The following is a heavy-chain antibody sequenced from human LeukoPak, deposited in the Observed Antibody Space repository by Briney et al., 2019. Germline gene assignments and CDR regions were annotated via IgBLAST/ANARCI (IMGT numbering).Heavy chain of an antibody. CDR1: GFTFSSYS. D-gene: IGHD6-19*01. J-gene: IGHJ4*02. CDR3: ASYSSGWKDY. Sequence: GESLKISCAASGFTFSSYSMNWVRQAPGKGLEWVSSISSSSSYIYYADSVKGRFTISRDNAKNSLYLQMNSLRAEDTAVYYCASYSSGWKDYWGQGTLVTVSS. V-gene: IGHV3-21*01. CDR2: ISSSSSYI.